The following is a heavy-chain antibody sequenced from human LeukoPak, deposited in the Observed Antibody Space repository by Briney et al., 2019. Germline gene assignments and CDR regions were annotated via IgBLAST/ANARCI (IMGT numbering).Heavy chain of an antibody. CDR3: AGAYYYDSSDPSDAFDI. Sequence: GRSLRLSCAASGFTFSSYGMHWVRQAPGKGLEWVAVISYDGSNKYYADSVKGRFTISRDNSKNTLYLQMNSLRAEDTAVYYCAGAYYYDSSDPSDAFDIWGQGTMVTVSS. D-gene: IGHD3-22*01. V-gene: IGHV3-30*03. J-gene: IGHJ3*02. CDR2: ISYDGSNK. CDR1: GFTFSSYG.